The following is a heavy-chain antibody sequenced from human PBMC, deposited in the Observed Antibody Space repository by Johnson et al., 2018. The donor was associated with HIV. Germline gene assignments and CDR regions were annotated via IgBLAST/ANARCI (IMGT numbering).Heavy chain of an antibody. J-gene: IGHJ3*02. V-gene: IGHV3-7*03. Sequence: VLLVESGGAVVRPGGSLRISCAASGFTFSSYWMSWVRQAPGKGLEWVANIKQDGSEKYYVDSVKGRFTISRDNAKNSLYLQMNSLRAEDTAVYYCARALYFYDSTSPLESEAFDIWGQGTMVTVSS. CDR1: GFTFSSYW. D-gene: IGHD3-22*01. CDR3: ARALYFYDSTSPLESEAFDI. CDR2: IKQDGSEK.